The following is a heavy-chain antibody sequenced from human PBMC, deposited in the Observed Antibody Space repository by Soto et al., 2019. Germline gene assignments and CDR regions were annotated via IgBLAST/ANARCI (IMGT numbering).Heavy chain of an antibody. CDR2: IYYSGST. CDR1: GGSISSYY. Sequence: PSETLSLTCTVSGGSISSYYWSWIRQPLGKGLEWIGYIYYSGSTNYNPSLKSRVTISVDTSKNQFSLKLSSVTAADTAVYYCARRGGSSGWYDWFDPWGQGTLVTVS. J-gene: IGHJ5*02. D-gene: IGHD6-19*01. CDR3: ARRGGSSGWYDWFDP. V-gene: IGHV4-59*08.